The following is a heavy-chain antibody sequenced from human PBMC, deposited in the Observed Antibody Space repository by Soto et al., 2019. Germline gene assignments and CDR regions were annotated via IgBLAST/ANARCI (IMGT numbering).Heavy chain of an antibody. V-gene: IGHV4-30-4*01. CDR3: AREVNNYYGMDV. Sequence: QVQLQEWGPGLVKPSQTLSLTCSISGASISSDDYYWSWFRQPPGKGLEWIGYISYSGSPYYNPSLKSRITISVDTSKTQFSLILSSVTAADTAVFYRAREVNNYYGMDVWGPGTTVTVSS. CDR1: GASISSDDYY. J-gene: IGHJ6*02. CDR2: ISYSGSP.